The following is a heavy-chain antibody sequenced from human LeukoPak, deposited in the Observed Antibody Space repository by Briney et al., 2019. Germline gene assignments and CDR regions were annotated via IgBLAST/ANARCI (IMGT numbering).Heavy chain of an antibody. D-gene: IGHD1-26*01. CDR3: ARGGFSGSYDYFDP. V-gene: IGHV1-2*02. CDR1: GYTFTGYY. CDR2: INPNSGGT. Sequence: ASVKVSCKASGYTFTGYYMHWVRQAPGQGLEWMGWINPNSGGTNYAQKFQGRATMTRDTSISTAYMELSRLRSDDTAVYYCARGGFSGSYDYFDPWGQGTLVTVSS. J-gene: IGHJ5*02.